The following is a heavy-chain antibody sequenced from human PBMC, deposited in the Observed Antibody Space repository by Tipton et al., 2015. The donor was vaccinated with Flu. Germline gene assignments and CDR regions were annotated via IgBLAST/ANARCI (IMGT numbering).Heavy chain of an antibody. CDR3: ATGGTGVAPAFDI. V-gene: IGHV4-30-2*01. CDR1: GGSISSGGYS. J-gene: IGHJ3*02. CDR2: IYHSGST. D-gene: IGHD3-16*01. Sequence: TLSLACAVSGGSISSGGYSWNWIRQPPGKGLEWIGYIYHSGSTYYNPSLKSRVTISVDRSKNQFSLKLSSVTAADTAVYYCATGGTGVAPAFDIWGQGTMVTVSS.